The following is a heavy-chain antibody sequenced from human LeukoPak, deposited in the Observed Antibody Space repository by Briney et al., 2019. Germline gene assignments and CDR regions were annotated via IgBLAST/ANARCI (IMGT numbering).Heavy chain of an antibody. CDR1: GASNSSSNDY. Sequence: SETLSLTCSVSGASNSSSNDYWGWIRQAPGKGLEWIGSITYDGSAHYNPSLMSRATILVDTSKNQFSLKLSSVTAADAAMYYCARQFATASADTRGYLDFWGQGTVVTVSS. CDR3: ARQFATASADTRGYLDF. J-gene: IGHJ4*02. CDR2: ITYDGSA. D-gene: IGHD2-2*01. V-gene: IGHV4-39*01.